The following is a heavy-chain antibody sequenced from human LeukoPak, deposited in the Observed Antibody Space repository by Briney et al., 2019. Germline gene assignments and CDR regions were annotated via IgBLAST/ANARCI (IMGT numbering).Heavy chain of an antibody. CDR1: GGSFGDYY. V-gene: IGHV4-34*01. D-gene: IGHD4/OR15-4a*01. CDR3: ARGGATLVRRVWINVFYSYYMDV. Sequence: SETLSLTCDVYGGSFGDYYWTWIRQPPGKGLEWIGEINRRGGTNYNPSLKSRLTISIDTSKNQFSLILNSLTAADTAVYFCARGGATLVRRVWINVFYSYYMDVWGKGTTVTVSS. CDR2: INRRGGT. J-gene: IGHJ6*03.